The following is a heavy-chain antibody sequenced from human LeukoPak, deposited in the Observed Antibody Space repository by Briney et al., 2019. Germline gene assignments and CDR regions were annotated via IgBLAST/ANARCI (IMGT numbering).Heavy chain of an antibody. CDR2: IYPGDSDT. Sequence: GESLKISCKGSGYSFTSYWIGWVRQMPGKGLEWMGIIYPGDSDTRYSPSFQGQVTISADRSISTAYLQWSSLKASDTAMYYCARRRDLYSGSYYPFDYWGQGTLVTVSS. V-gene: IGHV5-51*01. D-gene: IGHD1-26*01. J-gene: IGHJ4*02. CDR1: GYSFTSYW. CDR3: ARRRDLYSGSYYPFDY.